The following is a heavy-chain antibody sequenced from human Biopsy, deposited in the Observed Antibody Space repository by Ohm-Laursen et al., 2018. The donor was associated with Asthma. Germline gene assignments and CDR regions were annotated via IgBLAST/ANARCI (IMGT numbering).Heavy chain of an antibody. V-gene: IGHV1-18*01. CDR3: ARAVDYSHYYGIDV. Sequence: SVTASCNTSGYTFNRAGITWVRQAPGHGLEWMVWIIVYNGNTKVAQKLQDRVTMITDTSTSTAYMELRSLRSDDTAVYFCARAVDYSHYYGIDVWGQGTTVTVS. CDR2: IIVYNGNT. J-gene: IGHJ6*02. CDR1: GYTFNRAG. D-gene: IGHD3-10*01.